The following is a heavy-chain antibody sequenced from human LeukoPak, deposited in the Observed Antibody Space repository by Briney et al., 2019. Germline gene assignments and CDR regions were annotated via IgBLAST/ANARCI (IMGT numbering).Heavy chain of an antibody. CDR3: ARAGVFLEMATIFDY. CDR1: GYTFTSYD. Sequence: ASVKVSCKASGYTFTSYDINWVRQAPGQGLEWMGIINPSGGSTSYAHKFQGRVTMTRDMSTSTVYMELSSLTSEDTAVYYCARAGVFLEMATIFDYWGQGTLVTVSS. CDR2: INPSGGST. V-gene: IGHV1-46*01. D-gene: IGHD5-24*01. J-gene: IGHJ4*02.